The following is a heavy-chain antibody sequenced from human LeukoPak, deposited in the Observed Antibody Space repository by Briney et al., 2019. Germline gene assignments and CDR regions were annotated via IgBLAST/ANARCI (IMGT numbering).Heavy chain of an antibody. D-gene: IGHD4-17*01. Sequence: GGSLRLSCAASGFTFSSYSMNWVRQAPGEGLEWVSSISSSSSSYIYYVDSVKGRFTISRDNAKNTLYLQMNSLRAEDTAVYYCAREETTYGDYTQATYYYMDVWGKGTTVTVSS. CDR3: AREETTYGDYTQATYYYMDV. V-gene: IGHV3-21*01. CDR1: GFTFSSYS. CDR2: ISSSSSSYI. J-gene: IGHJ6*03.